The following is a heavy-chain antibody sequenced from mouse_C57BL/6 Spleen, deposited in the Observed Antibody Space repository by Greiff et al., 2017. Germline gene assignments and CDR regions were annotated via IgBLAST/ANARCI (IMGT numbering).Heavy chain of an antibody. CDR3: ARLYGSSLTGYFDV. V-gene: IGHV1-72*01. D-gene: IGHD1-1*01. Sequence: VQLQQPGAELVKPGASVKLSCKASGYTFTSYWMHWVKQRPGRCLEWIGRIDPNSGGTKYNEKFKSKATLTVDKPSSTAYMQLSSLTSEDSAVYYCARLYGSSLTGYFDVWGTGTTVTVSS. J-gene: IGHJ1*03. CDR1: GYTFTSYW. CDR2: IDPNSGGT.